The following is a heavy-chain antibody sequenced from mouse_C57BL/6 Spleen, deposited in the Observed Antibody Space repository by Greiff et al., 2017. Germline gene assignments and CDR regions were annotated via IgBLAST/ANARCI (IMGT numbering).Heavy chain of an antibody. D-gene: IGHD1-1*01. V-gene: IGHV5-9*01. CDR3: ARPYYYGSSWFYAMDY. CDR2: ISGGGGNT. Sequence: DVMLVESGGGLVKPGGSLKLSCAASGFTFSSYTLSWVRQTPEKRLEWVATISGGGGNTYYPDSVQGRFTISRDTAKNPLYLQMSSLRSEDTALYDCARPYYYGSSWFYAMDYWGQGTSVTVSA. J-gene: IGHJ4*01. CDR1: GFTFSSYT.